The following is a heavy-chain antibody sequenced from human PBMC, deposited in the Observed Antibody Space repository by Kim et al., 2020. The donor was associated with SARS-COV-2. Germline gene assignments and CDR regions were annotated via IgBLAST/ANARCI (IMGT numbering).Heavy chain of an antibody. CDR3: ARDGAVYYYYGMDV. D-gene: IGHD3-10*01. Sequence: GGSLRLSCAASGFTFSSYGMHWVRQAPGKGLEWVAVIWYDGSNKYYADSVKGRFTISRDNSKNTLYLQMNSLRAEDTAVYYCARDGAVYYYYGMDVWGQGTTVTVSS. CDR2: IWYDGSNK. CDR1: GFTFSSYG. V-gene: IGHV3-33*01. J-gene: IGHJ6*02.